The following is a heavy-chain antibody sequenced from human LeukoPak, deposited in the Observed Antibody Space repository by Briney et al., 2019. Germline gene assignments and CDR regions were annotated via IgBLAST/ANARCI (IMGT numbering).Heavy chain of an antibody. Sequence: ASVKVSCKASGYTFTSYYMHWVRQAPGQGLEWMGRIIPILGIANYAQKFQGRVTITADKSTSTAYMELSSLRSEDTAVYYCASRTSTVVTPDYYYGMDVWGQGTTVTVSS. J-gene: IGHJ6*02. CDR2: IIPILGIA. D-gene: IGHD4-23*01. V-gene: IGHV1-69*02. CDR1: GYTFTSYY. CDR3: ASRTSTVVTPDYYYGMDV.